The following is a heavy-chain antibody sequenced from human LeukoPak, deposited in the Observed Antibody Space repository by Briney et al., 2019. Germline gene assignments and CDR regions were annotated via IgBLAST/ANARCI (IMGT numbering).Heavy chain of an antibody. CDR1: GFTFSSYA. D-gene: IGHD3-9*01. CDR2: ISGSGGST. CDR3: AKDGGEYDDILTGYYPRLYYMDG. Sequence: GGSLRLSCAASGFTFSSYAMSWVRQAPGKGLEWVSAISGSGGSTYYADSVKGRFTISRDNSKNTLYLQMNSLRAEDTAVYYFAKDGGEYDDILTGYYPRLYYMDGWGKGTTVTISS. V-gene: IGHV3-23*01. J-gene: IGHJ6*03.